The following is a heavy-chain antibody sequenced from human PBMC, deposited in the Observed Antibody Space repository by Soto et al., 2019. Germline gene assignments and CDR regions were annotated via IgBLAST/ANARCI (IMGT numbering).Heavy chain of an antibody. D-gene: IGHD2-8*01. CDR1: GYTFTSYG. J-gene: IGHJ6*02. CDR2: ISGYNGDT. CDR3: AKNGQPPYYYYGLDV. V-gene: IGHV1-18*01. Sequence: ASVKVSCKASGYTFTSYGINWVRQAPGQGLEWMGWISGYNGDTNYAQKFQDRVSMTIDTSTGTAYMELRSLTSDDTAIYYCAKNGQPPYYYYGLDVWGQRTKVTVSS.